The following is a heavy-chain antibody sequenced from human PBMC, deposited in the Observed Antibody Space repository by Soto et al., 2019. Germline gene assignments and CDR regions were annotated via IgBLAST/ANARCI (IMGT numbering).Heavy chain of an antibody. D-gene: IGHD3-3*01. CDR3: ASENWSHVD. CDR2: MNPNDGDT. CDR1: GYTFTNY. V-gene: IGHV1-2*02. Sequence: QAQLVQSGAEAKRPGTSVKVSCKDSGYTFTNYFHWIRQAPGQGLEWMGWMNPNDGDTEYARKFQGRVTLTRDTPITPAYMALGGLTSDNTAVYYCASENWSHVDWGQGTLVTVSS. J-gene: IGHJ4*02.